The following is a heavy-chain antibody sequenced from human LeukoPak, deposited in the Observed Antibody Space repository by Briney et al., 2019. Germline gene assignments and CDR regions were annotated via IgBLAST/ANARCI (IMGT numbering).Heavy chain of an antibody. V-gene: IGHV1-46*01. D-gene: IGHD1-26*01. J-gene: IGHJ3*02. CDR2: INPSGGNT. Sequence: ASVKVSCKASGYTLSGYYMHWVRQAPGQGLEWMGIINPSGGNTSYAQKFQARVTMTRDTSTSTVYMELSSLRSEDTAVYYCARDLWSGSYIDAFDIWGQGTMVIVSS. CDR3: ARDLWSGSYIDAFDI. CDR1: GYTLSGYY.